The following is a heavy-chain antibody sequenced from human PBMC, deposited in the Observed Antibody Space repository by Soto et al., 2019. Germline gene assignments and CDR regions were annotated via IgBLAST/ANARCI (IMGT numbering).Heavy chain of an antibody. Sequence: SVKVSCKASGGTFSSYAISWVRQAPGQGLEWMGGIIPIFGTANYAQKFQGRVTITADESTSTAYMELSSLRSEDTAVYYCEREPGYYYGSGTYINWGQGTLVTVSS. CDR1: GGTFSSYA. CDR2: IIPIFGTA. D-gene: IGHD3-10*01. J-gene: IGHJ1*01. CDR3: EREPGYYYGSGTYIN. V-gene: IGHV1-69*13.